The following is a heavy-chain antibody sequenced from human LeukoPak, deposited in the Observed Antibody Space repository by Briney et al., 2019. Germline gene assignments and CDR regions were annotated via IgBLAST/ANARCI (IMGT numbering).Heavy chain of an antibody. J-gene: IGHJ4*02. V-gene: IGHV4-39*01. CDR2: IYYSGST. CDR1: GGSISSSSYY. D-gene: IGHD6-19*01. CDR3: ARFRAVAAWVDY. Sequence: PSETLSLTCTVSGGSISSSSYYWGWIRQPPGKGLEWIGSIYYSGSTYYNPSLKSRVTISVDTSKNQFSLKLSSVTAADTAVYYCARFRAVAAWVDYWGQGTLVTVSS.